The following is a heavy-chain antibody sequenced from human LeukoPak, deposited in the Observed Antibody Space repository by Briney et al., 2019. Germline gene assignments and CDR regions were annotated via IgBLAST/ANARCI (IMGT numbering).Heavy chain of an antibody. CDR2: IKQDGSEK. Sequence: GGSLRLSCAASGFTFSSYRMSWVRQAPGKGLEWVANIKQDGSEKYYVDSVKGRFTISRDNAKNSLYLQMNSLRAEDTAVYYCARSPNGVSLDEDYFDYWGQGTLVTVSS. CDR3: ARSPNGVSLDEDYFDY. D-gene: IGHD2-8*01. V-gene: IGHV3-7*01. CDR1: GFTFSSYR. J-gene: IGHJ4*02.